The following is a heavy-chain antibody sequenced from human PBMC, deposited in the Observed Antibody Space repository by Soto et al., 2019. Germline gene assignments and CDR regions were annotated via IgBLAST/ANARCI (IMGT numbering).Heavy chain of an antibody. J-gene: IGHJ5*02. D-gene: IGHD6-6*01. V-gene: IGHV3-74*01. CDR1: GFTFSSYW. CDR3: ARDSSSSAPDNWLDP. Sequence: WSLRLSCAASGFTFSSYWMHWVRQAPGKGLVWVSRINSDGSSTSYADSVKGRFTISRDNAKNTLYLQMNSLRAEDTAVYYCARDSSSSAPDNWLDPWGQGTLVTVSS. CDR2: INSDGSST.